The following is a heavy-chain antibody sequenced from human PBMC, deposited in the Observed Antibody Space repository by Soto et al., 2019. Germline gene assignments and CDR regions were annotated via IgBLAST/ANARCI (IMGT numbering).Heavy chain of an antibody. CDR2: IYYSGST. J-gene: IGHJ6*02. V-gene: IGHV4-31*03. D-gene: IGHD6-13*01. Sequence: VQLQESGPGLVKPAQTLSLTCTVSGGSISSGGYYWSWIRQHPGKGLEWIGYIYYSGSTYYNPSLKSRVTISGDTSKTQFSLKLSSVTAADTAVYYCARVSVSSSSLLGYYGMDVWGQGTTVTVSS. CDR1: GGSISSGGYY. CDR3: ARVSVSSSSLLGYYGMDV.